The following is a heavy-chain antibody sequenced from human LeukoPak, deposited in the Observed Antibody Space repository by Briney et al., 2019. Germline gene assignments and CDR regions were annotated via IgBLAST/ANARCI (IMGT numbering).Heavy chain of an antibody. D-gene: IGHD3-22*01. CDR2: IKSKTDGGTT. V-gene: IGHV3-15*01. CDR1: GFTFSSYS. Sequence: GGSLRLSCAASGFTFSSYSMNWVRQAPGKGLEWVGRIKSKTDGGTTDYAAPVKGRFTISRDDSKNTPYLQMNSLKTEDTAVYYCTTGGAYDSSGYYPIDYWGQGTLVTVSS. J-gene: IGHJ4*02. CDR3: TTGGAYDSSGYYPIDY.